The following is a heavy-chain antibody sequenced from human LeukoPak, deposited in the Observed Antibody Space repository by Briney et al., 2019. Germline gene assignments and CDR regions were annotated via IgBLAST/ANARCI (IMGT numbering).Heavy chain of an antibody. D-gene: IGHD1-14*01. J-gene: IGHJ6*02. CDR2: ITGDGTST. CDR3: VRVSRFDRYYYGMDV. V-gene: IGHV3-74*01. Sequence: TGGSLRLSCAASGFTFNRYWMHWVRQTPGKGLEWVSRITGDGTSTNYADSVKGRFTISRDNAKNTVYPQMNSLRAEDTAVYYCVRVSRFDRYYYGMDVWGQGTTVTVSS. CDR1: GFTFNRYW.